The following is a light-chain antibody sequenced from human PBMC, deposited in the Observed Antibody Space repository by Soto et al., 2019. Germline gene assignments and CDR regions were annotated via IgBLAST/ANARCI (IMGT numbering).Light chain of an antibody. CDR1: QSVSEM. V-gene: IGKV3-11*01. CDR3: LRRRTWPPMYT. Sequence: ETVLTQSPATLSLSPGERATLSCRAIQSVSEMLAWYQQKPGQAPRLLIYDASIKATGIPARFSGSGSGTAFTLTISSVEPEDFADYYCLRRRTWPPMYTFGHGTKMEIK. CDR2: DAS. J-gene: IGKJ2*01.